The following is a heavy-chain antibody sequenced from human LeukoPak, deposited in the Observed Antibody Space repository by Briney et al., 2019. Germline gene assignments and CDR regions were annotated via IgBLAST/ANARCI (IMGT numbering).Heavy chain of an antibody. CDR3: ARDQQQWRYGMDV. V-gene: IGHV4-39*07. Sequence: SETLSLTCTVSGGSISSSSYYWGWIRQPPGKGLEWIGSIYYSGSTYYNPSLKSRVTISVDTSKNQFSLKLSSVTAADTAVYYCARDQQQWRYGMDVWGQGTTVTVSS. J-gene: IGHJ6*02. CDR2: IYYSGST. D-gene: IGHD6-19*01. CDR1: GGSISSSSYY.